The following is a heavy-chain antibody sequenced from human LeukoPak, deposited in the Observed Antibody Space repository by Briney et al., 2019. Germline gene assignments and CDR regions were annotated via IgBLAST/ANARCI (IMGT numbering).Heavy chain of an antibody. CDR3: AREQQLVDY. CDR1: GGSISSSSYY. Sequence: SSETLSLTCTVSGGSISSSSYYWGWIRQPPGKGLEWIGSIYYSGSTYYNPSLKRRVTISVDTSKNQFSLKLSSVTAADTAVYYCAREQQLVDYWGQGTLVTVSS. V-gene: IGHV4-39*07. CDR2: IYYSGST. D-gene: IGHD6-13*01. J-gene: IGHJ4*02.